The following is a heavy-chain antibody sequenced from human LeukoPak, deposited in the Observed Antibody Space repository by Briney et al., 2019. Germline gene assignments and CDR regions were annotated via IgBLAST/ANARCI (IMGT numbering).Heavy chain of an antibody. CDR1: GYTFTGYY. Sequence: ASVKVSCKASGYTFTGYYMHWVRQAPGQGLEWMGWINPNSGGTNYGQKFQGRVTMTRDTSISTAYMELSRLRSDDTAVYYCARVERIVVVPAYWFDPWGQGTLVTVSS. V-gene: IGHV1-2*02. CDR3: ARVERIVVVPAYWFDP. J-gene: IGHJ5*02. CDR2: INPNSGGT. D-gene: IGHD2-2*01.